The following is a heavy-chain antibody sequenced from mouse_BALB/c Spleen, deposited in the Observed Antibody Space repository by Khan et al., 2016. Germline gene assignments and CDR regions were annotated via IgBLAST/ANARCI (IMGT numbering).Heavy chain of an antibody. Sequence: QIQLVQSGPELKKPGETVKISCKASGYTFTNYGMNWVKQAPGKGLKWMGWINTYTGEPTYADDFKGRFAFSLETSASTAYLQINNLKNEDTATYFCARCGITTATPYYFDYWWQGTTLTVSS. V-gene: IGHV9-3-1*01. CDR3: ARCGITTATPYYFDY. J-gene: IGHJ2*01. CDR1: GYTFTNYG. D-gene: IGHD1-2*01. CDR2: INTYTGEP.